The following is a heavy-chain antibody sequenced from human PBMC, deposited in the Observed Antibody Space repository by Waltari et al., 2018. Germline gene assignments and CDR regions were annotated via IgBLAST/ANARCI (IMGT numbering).Heavy chain of an antibody. V-gene: IGHV3-23*03. D-gene: IGHD2-21*01. CDR1: GFTLTSYA. Sequence: EVHLLESGGGLVQPGGSLRLSCAASGFTLTSYAMRWVRQAPGKGLEWVSVLFSGGSTHYVDSLKGRFTISRDNSNNTLYLQMNSLRVEDSAVYYCAKSLKSGDGYYYYMDVWGKGTTVTVSS. CDR3: AKSLKSGDGYYYYMDV. J-gene: IGHJ6*03. CDR2: LFSGGST.